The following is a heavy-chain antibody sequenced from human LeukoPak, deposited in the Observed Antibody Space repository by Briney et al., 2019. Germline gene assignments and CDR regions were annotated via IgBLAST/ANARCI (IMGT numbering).Heavy chain of an antibody. Sequence: GGSLRLSCAASGFTFSSYSMNWVRQAPGKGLEWVSSISSSSSYIYYADSVKGRFTISRDNAKNSLYLQMNSLRAEDTAVYYCARVPLAGPYYFDYRGQGTLVTVSS. CDR2: ISSSSSYI. V-gene: IGHV3-21*06. D-gene: IGHD6-13*01. J-gene: IGHJ4*02. CDR1: GFTFSSYS. CDR3: ARVPLAGPYYFDY.